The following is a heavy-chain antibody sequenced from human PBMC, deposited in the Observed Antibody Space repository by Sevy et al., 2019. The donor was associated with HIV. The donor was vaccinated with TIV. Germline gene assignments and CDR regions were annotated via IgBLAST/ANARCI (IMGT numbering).Heavy chain of an antibody. D-gene: IGHD3-3*01. CDR2: IDGKGRST. J-gene: IGHJ4*02. Sequence: GGSLRLSCAASAFTFSNYAMSWVRQAPGKGLEWVSAIDGKGRSTHYADSVQGRFTISRDNSKNTLFLQMNSLRAEDTAVYYCARASYYDFWSGQDYWGQGTLVTVSS. CDR1: AFTFSNYA. V-gene: IGHV3-23*01. CDR3: ARASYYDFWSGQDY.